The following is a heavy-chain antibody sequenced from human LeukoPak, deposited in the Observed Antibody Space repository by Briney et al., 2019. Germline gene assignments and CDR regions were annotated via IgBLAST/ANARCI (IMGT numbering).Heavy chain of an antibody. Sequence: SVKISCKASGGTFSSYAISWVRQAPGQGLEWMGGIIPIFGTANYAQKFQGRVTITADESTSTAYMELSSLRSEDTAVYYCARDPYYYDSSGYPKETYYDYWGQGTLVTVSS. J-gene: IGHJ4*02. CDR1: GGTFSSYA. CDR2: IIPIFGTA. CDR3: ARDPYYYDSSGYPKETYYDY. V-gene: IGHV1-69*01. D-gene: IGHD3-22*01.